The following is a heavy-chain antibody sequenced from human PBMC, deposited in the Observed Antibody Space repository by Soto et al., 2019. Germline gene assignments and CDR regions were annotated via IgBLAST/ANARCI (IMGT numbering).Heavy chain of an antibody. D-gene: IGHD6-6*01. Sequence: GGSLRLSCAASGFTFSSYGMHRVRQAPGKGLEWVAVISYDGSNKYYADSVKGRFTISRDNSKNTLYLQMNSLRAEDTAVYYCAKDQSGYSSSGMDVWGQGTTVTVS. J-gene: IGHJ6*02. CDR3: AKDQSGYSSSGMDV. CDR1: GFTFSSYG. V-gene: IGHV3-30*18. CDR2: ISYDGSNK.